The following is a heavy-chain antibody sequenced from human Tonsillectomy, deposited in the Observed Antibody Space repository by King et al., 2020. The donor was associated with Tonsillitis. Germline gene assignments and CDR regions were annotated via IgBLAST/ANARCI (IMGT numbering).Heavy chain of an antibody. D-gene: IGHD3/OR15-3a*01. J-gene: IGHJ1*01. CDR2: ISNSGGST. Sequence: VQLVESGGGLVQPGGSLRLSCAASGFTFSSYAMSWVRHAPGKGLEWVSAISNSGGSTYYADSVKGRFTISRDNSKNTLYLQMNSLRAEDTAVYYCAKDRWTGSGRPYCLQHWGLGTLVTVSS. CDR1: GFTFSSYA. CDR3: AKDRWTGSGRPYCLQH. V-gene: IGHV3-23*04.